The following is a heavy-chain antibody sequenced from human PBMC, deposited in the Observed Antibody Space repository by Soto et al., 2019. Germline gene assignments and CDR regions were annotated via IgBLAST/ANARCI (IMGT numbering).Heavy chain of an antibody. CDR2: ICNSGTT. J-gene: IGHJ6*02. Sequence: SETLSLTCTVSGGSIRSYCWTWIRQPPGEGLEWIGCICNSGTTNYNPSLKSRVAISIDTQKNQFSLQLSSVTVADTAFYYCAGVGSIVVATRRSMDVWGQGTTVPVSS. D-gene: IGHD3-22*01. CDR3: AGVGSIVVATRRSMDV. CDR1: GGSIRSYC. V-gene: IGHV4-59*03.